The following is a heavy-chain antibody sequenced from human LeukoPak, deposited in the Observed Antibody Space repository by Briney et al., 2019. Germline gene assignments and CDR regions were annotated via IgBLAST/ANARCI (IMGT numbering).Heavy chain of an antibody. Sequence: SETLSLTCTVSGDSISSSPYYWGWIRQPPGKGLEWIGSIHYSGSTYYNPSLKSRVTISLDTSKNQFSLKLSSVTAADTAVYYCARFRGSYYDSSGYFHWGQGTLVTVSS. CDR1: GDSISSSPYY. CDR2: IHYSGST. V-gene: IGHV4-39*01. CDR3: ARFRGSYYDSSGYFH. J-gene: IGHJ4*02. D-gene: IGHD3-22*01.